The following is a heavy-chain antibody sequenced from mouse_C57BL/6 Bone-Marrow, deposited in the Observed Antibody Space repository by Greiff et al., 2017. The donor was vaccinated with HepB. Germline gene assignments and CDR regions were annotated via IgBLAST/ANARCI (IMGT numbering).Heavy chain of an antibody. V-gene: IGHV5-2*01. CDR1: EYEFPSHD. D-gene: IGHD2-5*01. CDR3: ARHADSNYRDDY. Sequence: EVKLMESGGGLVQPGESLQLSCESNEYEFPSHDMSWVRKTPEKRLELVAAINSDGGSTYYPDTMERRFIISRDNTEKTLYLQMSSLRSEDTALYYCARHADSNYRDDYWGQGTTLTVSS. J-gene: IGHJ2*01. CDR2: INSDGGST.